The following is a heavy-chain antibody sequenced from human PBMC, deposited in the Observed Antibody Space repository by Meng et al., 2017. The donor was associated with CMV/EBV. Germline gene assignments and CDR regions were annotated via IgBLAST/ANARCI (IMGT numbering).Heavy chain of an antibody. J-gene: IGHJ6*02. V-gene: IGHV3-66*02. CDR3: ARDVGTHDYDFWSGPWQSYGMDV. Sequence: GESLKISCAASGFTVSSNYMGWVRQAPGKGLEWVSVIYSGGSTYYADAVKGGFTISRDNSKNTPYIQMNSLRAEDTAVYYCARDVGTHDYDFWSGPWQSYGMDVWGQGTTVTVSS. CDR2: IYSGGST. D-gene: IGHD3-3*01. CDR1: GFTVSSNY.